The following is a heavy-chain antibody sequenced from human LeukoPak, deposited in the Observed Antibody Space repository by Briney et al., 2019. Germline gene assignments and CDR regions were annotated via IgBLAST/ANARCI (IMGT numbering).Heavy chain of an antibody. CDR2: ISGSGGST. CDR3: AKYTGRDYYDSSGSLCFDY. V-gene: IGHV3-23*01. Sequence: PGGSLGLSCAASGFTFSSYAMSWVRQAPGKGLEWVSAISGSGGSTYYADSVKGRFTISRDNSKNTLYLQMNSLRAEDTAVYYCAKYTGRDYYDSSGSLCFDYWGQGTLVTVSS. D-gene: IGHD3-22*01. CDR1: GFTFSSYA. J-gene: IGHJ4*02.